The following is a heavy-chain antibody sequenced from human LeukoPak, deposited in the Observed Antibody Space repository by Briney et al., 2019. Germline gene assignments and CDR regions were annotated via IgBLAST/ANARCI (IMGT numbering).Heavy chain of an antibody. CDR2: INPNSGDT. D-gene: IGHD3-9*01. J-gene: IGHJ5*02. Sequence: ASVKVSCKASGYTFTVYYLHWVRQAPGQGPEWMGWINPNSGDTKYVQKFQGRVIMTSDTSISTAYMELSRLRSDDTAVYYCARSPVLRYFDWLFTGWFDPWGQGTLVTVSS. V-gene: IGHV1-2*02. CDR1: GYTFTVYY. CDR3: ARSPVLRYFDWLFTGWFDP.